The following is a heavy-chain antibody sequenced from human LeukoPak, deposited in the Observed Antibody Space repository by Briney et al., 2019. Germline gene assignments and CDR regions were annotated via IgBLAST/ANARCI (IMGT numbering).Heavy chain of an antibody. CDR1: GFTFSSYW. CDR3: AREGRIMGATIDY. D-gene: IGHD1-26*01. J-gene: IGHJ4*02. CDR2: VNTDGRST. Sequence: PGRSLRLSCAASGFTFSSYWMHWVWPAPGKGLVWVSRVNTDGRSTTYADSVKGRFTSSRDNAKNTLYLQMDSLRAEDTAVYYCAREGRIMGATIDYWGQGALVTVSS. V-gene: IGHV3-74*01.